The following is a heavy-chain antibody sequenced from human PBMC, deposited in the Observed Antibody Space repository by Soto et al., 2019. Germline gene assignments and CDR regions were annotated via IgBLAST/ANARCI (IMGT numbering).Heavy chain of an antibody. D-gene: IGHD3-10*01. CDR1: GGSVSSGSYY. J-gene: IGHJ6*02. CDR3: ARDRGSGSYYNYYYYGMDV. Sequence: QVQLQESGPGLVKPSETLSLTCTVSGGSVSSGSYYWSWIRQPPGKGLEWIGYTYYSGSTNYNPSLKSRVTISVDTSKNHCYLTLSSVTAADTAVYYCARDRGSGSYYNYYYYGMDVWCQVTTVTASS. V-gene: IGHV4-61*03. CDR2: TYYSGST.